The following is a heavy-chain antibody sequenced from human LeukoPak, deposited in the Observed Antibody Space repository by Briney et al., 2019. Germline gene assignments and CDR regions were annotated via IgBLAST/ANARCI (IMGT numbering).Heavy chain of an antibody. V-gene: IGHV3-9*01. CDR3: AKDHRLSPYYYGMDV. J-gene: IGHJ6*02. CDR2: ISWNSIGI. Sequence: GGSLRLSCVGSGFNFDDYAMYWVRQAPGKGLEWVSSISWNSIGIGYADSVKGRFTISRDNAKNSLYLQMNSLRVDDTALYYCAKDHRLSPYYYGMDVWGQGTTVTVSS. CDR1: GFNFDDYA. D-gene: IGHD3-16*02.